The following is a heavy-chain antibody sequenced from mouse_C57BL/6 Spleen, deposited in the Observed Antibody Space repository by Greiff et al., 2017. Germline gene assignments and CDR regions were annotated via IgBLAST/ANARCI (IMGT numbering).Heavy chain of an antibody. J-gene: IGHJ2*01. CDR2: ISDGGSYT. CDR1: GFTFRSYA. CDR3: ARDNYGSSYDY. Sequence: EVKVIESGGGLVQPGGSLKLSCAASGFTFRSYAMSWVRQTPEKRLEWVATISDGGSYTYYPDNVKGRFTISRDNAKNNLYLQMSHLKSEDTAMYYCARDNYGSSYDYWGQGTTLTVSS. V-gene: IGHV5-4*01. D-gene: IGHD1-1*01.